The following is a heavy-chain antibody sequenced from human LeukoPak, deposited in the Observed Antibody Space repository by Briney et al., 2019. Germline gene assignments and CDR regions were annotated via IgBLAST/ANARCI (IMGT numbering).Heavy chain of an antibody. Sequence: SVKVSCKASGGTFSSYAISWVRQAPGQGLGWMGGIIPIFGTANYAQKFQGRVTITADESTSTAYMELSSLRSEDTAVYYCARAGTMVRGVIFSGYYFDYWGQGTLVTVSS. CDR2: IIPIFGTA. CDR3: ARAGTMVRGVIFSGYYFDY. D-gene: IGHD3-10*01. V-gene: IGHV1-69*13. CDR1: GGTFSSYA. J-gene: IGHJ4*02.